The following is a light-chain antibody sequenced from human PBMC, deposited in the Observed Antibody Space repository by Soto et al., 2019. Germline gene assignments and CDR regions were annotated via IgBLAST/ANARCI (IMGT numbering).Light chain of an antibody. Sequence: QSALTQPASVSGSPGQSITISCTGTSSDVGGYKYVSWYQQHPDKAPKLIIFEVSNRPSGISSRLSGSKSGNTAALTISGLQAEDEADYYCASYTCSSTSVIFGRGTQRTGL. J-gene: IGLJ2*01. CDR3: ASYTCSSTSVI. CDR1: SSDVGGYKY. V-gene: IGLV2-14*01. CDR2: EVS.